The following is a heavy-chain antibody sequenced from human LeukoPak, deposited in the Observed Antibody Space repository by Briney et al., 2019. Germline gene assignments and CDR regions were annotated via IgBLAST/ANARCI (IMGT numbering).Heavy chain of an antibody. V-gene: IGHV3-13*01. CDR3: AREGHGSGADYNYYYGMDV. J-gene: IGHJ6*02. D-gene: IGHD3-10*01. CDR1: GFTFSSYD. Sequence: GSLRLSCSASGFTFSSYDMHWVRQATGKGLEWVSAIGTAGDTYYPRSVKGRFTISRENAKNSLYLQMNSLRAGETAVYYCAREGHGSGADYNYYYGMDVWGQGTTVTVSS. CDR2: IGTAGDT.